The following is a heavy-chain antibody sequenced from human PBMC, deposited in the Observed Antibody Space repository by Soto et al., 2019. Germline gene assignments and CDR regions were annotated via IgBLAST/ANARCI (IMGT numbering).Heavy chain of an antibody. V-gene: IGHV3-23*01. J-gene: IGHJ4*02. CDR1: GFTFSSYA. Sequence: PWGSLRLSCAASGFTFSSYAMSCIRQAPWKGLEWVSAISGSGGSTYYADSVKGRFTISRDNSKNTLYLQMNSLRADDTAVYYCAKLGTLRLGELSTLDYWGQGTLVTVSS. CDR3: AKLGTLRLGELSTLDY. CDR2: ISGSGGST. D-gene: IGHD3-16*02.